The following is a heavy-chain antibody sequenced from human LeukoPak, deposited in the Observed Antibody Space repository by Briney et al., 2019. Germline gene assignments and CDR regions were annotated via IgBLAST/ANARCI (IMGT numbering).Heavy chain of an antibody. Sequence: SETLSLTCTVSGGSVSSGSYYWSWIRQPPGKGLEWIGYIYYSGSTNYNPSLKSRVTISVDTSKNQFSLKLRSVTAADTAVYYCARGTIVATIFWFDPWGQGTLVTVSS. CDR2: IYYSGST. CDR1: GGSVSSGSYY. D-gene: IGHD5-12*01. J-gene: IGHJ5*02. V-gene: IGHV4-61*01. CDR3: ARGTIVATIFWFDP.